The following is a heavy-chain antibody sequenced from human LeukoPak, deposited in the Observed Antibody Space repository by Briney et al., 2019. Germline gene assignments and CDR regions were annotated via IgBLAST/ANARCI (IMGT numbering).Heavy chain of an antibody. D-gene: IGHD3-10*01. J-gene: IGHJ4*02. CDR2: INWNGGST. CDR1: GFTFDDYG. V-gene: IGHV3-20*04. Sequence: GGSLRLXCAASGFTFDDYGMSWVRRAPGKGLEWVSGINWNGGSTGYADSVKDRFTISRDNAKNSLYLQMNSLRAEDTALYYCARETGWFGEYKFWGQGTLVTVSS. CDR3: ARETGWFGEYKF.